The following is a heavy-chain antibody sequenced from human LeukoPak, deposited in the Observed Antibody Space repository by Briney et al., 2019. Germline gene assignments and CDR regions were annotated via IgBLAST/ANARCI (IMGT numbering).Heavy chain of an antibody. CDR3: ARSRTPFYYYGMHV. CDR1: GHIFTDYY. D-gene: IGHD1-1*01. V-gene: IGHV1-2*02. Sequence: ASVKVSCKASGHIFTDYYIHWIRQAPGQGLEWMGWIDPNSGGTHHAPNFQGRATMTRDTSSSTVYMDLSRLRSADTAIYYCARSRTPFYYYGMHVWGLGTSVTVSS. J-gene: IGHJ6*02. CDR2: IDPNSGGT.